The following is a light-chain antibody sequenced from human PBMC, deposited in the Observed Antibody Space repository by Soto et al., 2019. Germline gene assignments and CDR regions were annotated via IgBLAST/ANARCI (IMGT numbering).Light chain of an antibody. CDR1: QAISKD. CDR2: SAT. J-gene: IGKJ1*01. CDR3: LQDHDYPRT. Sequence: AIQMTQSPTSLSASVGDRVIITCRASQAISKDLGWYQQKPGKAPKFLIYSATSTQSGVPSTFSGSGFGTDFTLTISSLQPEDFATDYCLQDHDYPRTFGQGTKVEF. V-gene: IGKV1-6*01.